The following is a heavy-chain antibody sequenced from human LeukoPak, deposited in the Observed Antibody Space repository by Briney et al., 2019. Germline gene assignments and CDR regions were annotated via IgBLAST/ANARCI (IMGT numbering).Heavy chain of an antibody. D-gene: IGHD1-26*01. J-gene: IGHJ4*02. CDR1: GFTLNDHY. Sequence: QTGGSLRLSCEVSGFTLNDHYIDWVRQAPGKGLEWVGRSRNKANSYTTEYAASVKGRFTISRDDSKNSVFLQMNSLKTEDTAFYYCTRVGLGTTKDFDQWGQGTLVTVSS. CDR2: SRNKANSYTT. V-gene: IGHV3-72*01. CDR3: TRVGLGTTKDFDQ.